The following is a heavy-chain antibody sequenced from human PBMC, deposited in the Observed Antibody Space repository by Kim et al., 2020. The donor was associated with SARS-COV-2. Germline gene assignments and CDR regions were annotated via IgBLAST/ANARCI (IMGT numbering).Heavy chain of an antibody. CDR1: GFIFSSYW. CDR3: ARVVVNSSSWYRPYYFYYYGTDA. V-gene: IGHV3-7*01. CDR2: IKQDGSEK. D-gene: IGHD6-13*01. Sequence: GVSLRLSCAASGFIFSSYWMSWVRQAPGKGLEWVANIKQDGSEKYYVDSVKGRFTISRDNAKNSLYLQMNSLRADHTAVYYCARVVVNSSSWYRPYYFYYYGTDAWGHGTTVTVSS. J-gene: IGHJ6*02.